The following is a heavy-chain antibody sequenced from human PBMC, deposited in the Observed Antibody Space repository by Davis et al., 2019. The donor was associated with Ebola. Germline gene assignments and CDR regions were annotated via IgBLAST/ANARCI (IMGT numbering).Heavy chain of an antibody. CDR3: VRDSGYYSHDY. CDR1: GFTFSNFH. V-gene: IGHV3-74*01. CDR2: IDPDGTGT. D-gene: IGHD5-12*01. Sequence: GESLKISCAASGFTFSNFHIHWVRQTPAKGLVWVARIDPDGTGTNYADSVKGRFTISRDNAKNTLSLQMNSLRVEDTAVYYCVRDSGYYSHDYWGHGTLVTVSS. J-gene: IGHJ4*01.